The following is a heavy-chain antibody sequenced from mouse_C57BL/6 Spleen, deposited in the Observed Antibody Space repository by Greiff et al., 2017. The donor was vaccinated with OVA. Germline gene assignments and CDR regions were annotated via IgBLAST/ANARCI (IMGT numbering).Heavy chain of an antibody. J-gene: IGHJ2*01. Sequence: EVMLVESGGDLVKPGGSLKLSCAASGFTFSSYGMSWVRQTPDKRLEWVATISSGGSYTYYPDSVKGRFTISRDNAKNTLYLQMSSLKSEDTAMYYCAREGSRGYFDYWGQGTTLTVSS. CDR2: ISSGGSYT. CDR3: AREGSRGYFDY. V-gene: IGHV5-6*01. CDR1: GFTFSSYG.